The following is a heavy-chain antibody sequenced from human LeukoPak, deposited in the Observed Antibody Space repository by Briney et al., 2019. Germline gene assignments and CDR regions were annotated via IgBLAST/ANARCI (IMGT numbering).Heavy chain of an antibody. J-gene: IGHJ4*02. Sequence: GGSLRLSCAASGFTFSSYWMHWVRQAPGKGLEWVSLIRSDGRNTTYADSVKGRFTISRDDAKNTLYLQMNSLRVEDTAVYYCARDRGYCTGGSCYLFDYWGRGALVTVSS. CDR2: IRSDGRNT. CDR1: GFTFSSYW. D-gene: IGHD2-15*01. CDR3: ARDRGYCTGGSCYLFDY. V-gene: IGHV3-74*01.